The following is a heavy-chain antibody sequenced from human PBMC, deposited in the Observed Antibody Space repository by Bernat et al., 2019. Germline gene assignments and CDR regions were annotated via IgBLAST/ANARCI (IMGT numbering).Heavy chain of an antibody. CDR1: GYSFTSYW. D-gene: IGHD3-22*01. V-gene: IGHV5-51*03. Sequence: EVQLVQSGAEVKKPGESLKISCKGSGYSFTSYWIGWVRQMPGKGLEWMGIIYPGDSDTRYSPSFQGQVTISADKSISTAYMQWSSLKASDTAMYYCARLDYYDSSGYWYPFDYWGQGTLVTVSS. CDR2: IYPGDSDT. CDR3: ARLDYYDSSGYWYPFDY. J-gene: IGHJ4*02.